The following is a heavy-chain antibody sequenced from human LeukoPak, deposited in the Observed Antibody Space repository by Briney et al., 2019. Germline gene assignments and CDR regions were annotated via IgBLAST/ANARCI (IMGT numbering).Heavy chain of an antibody. J-gene: IGHJ5*02. V-gene: IGHV1-2*02. CDR3: ARDIVMVTYWFDP. CDR2: INPNSGGT. D-gene: IGHD5-18*01. CDR1: GYTFTVYY. Sequence: GASVTVSCKASGYTFTVYYMHWVRQAPGQGLEWMGWINPNSGGTNYAQKFQGRVTMTRDTSISTAYMELSRLGSDDTAVYYCARDIVMVTYWFDPWGQGTLVTVSS.